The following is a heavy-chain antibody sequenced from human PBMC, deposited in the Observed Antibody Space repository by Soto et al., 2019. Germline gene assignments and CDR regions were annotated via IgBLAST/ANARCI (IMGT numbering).Heavy chain of an antibody. V-gene: IGHV3-66*01. CDR2: IYSGGST. Sequence: PGGSLRLSCAASGFTVSSNYMSWVRQAPGKGLEWVSVIYSGGSTYYADSVKGRFTISRDNSKNTLYLQMSSLRAEDTAVYYCARAENKNYYGSGSYSVHYYYYYMDVWGKGTTVTVSS. CDR3: ARAENKNYYGSGSYSVHYYYYYMDV. CDR1: GFTVSSNY. J-gene: IGHJ6*03. D-gene: IGHD3-10*01.